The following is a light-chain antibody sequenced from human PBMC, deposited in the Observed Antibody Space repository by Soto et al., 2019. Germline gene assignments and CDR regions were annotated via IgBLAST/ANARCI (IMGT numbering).Light chain of an antibody. V-gene: IGKV1-5*03. CDR1: QSVSTW. CDR3: QQHHEYAART. CDR2: KAS. J-gene: IGKJ1*01. Sequence: DIQMTQSPSTLSASVGDRVTITCRASQSVSTWLAWYQQKPGKAPNLLIYKASSLESGVPSRFSGSGSGTEFTLTISSLQPEDFATYYCQQHHEYAARTFGQGTKVDIK.